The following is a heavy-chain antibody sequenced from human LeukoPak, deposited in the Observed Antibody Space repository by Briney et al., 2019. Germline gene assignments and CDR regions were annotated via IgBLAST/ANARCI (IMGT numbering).Heavy chain of an antibody. D-gene: IGHD3-22*01. J-gene: IGHJ4*02. CDR3: GSVDTSGYYEDY. CDR2: ISSSRSTI. CDR1: GFTFSSYS. V-gene: IGHV3-48*04. Sequence: GGSLRLSCAASGFTFSSYSMNWVRQAPGKGLEWVSYISSSRSTIYYADSVKGRFTISRDNAKNSLYLQMNSLRAEDTAVYYCGSVDTSGYYEDYWGQGTLVTVSS.